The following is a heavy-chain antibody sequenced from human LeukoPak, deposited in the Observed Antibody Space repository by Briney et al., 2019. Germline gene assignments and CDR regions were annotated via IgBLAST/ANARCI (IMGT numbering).Heavy chain of an antibody. CDR3: ASRHLFYDSSGYYTLPDY. CDR2: IYYSGST. CDR1: GGSISSGDYY. V-gene: IGHV4-30-4*01. J-gene: IGHJ4*02. Sequence: PSETLSLTCTVSGGSISSGDYYWSWLRQPPGKGLEWIGYIYYSGSTYYNPSLKSRVTISVDTSKNQFSLKLSSVTAADTAVYYCASRHLFYDSSGYYTLPDYWGQGTLVTVSS. D-gene: IGHD3-22*01.